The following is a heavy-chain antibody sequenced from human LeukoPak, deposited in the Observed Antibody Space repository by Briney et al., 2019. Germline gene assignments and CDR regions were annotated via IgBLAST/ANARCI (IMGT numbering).Heavy chain of an antibody. Sequence: GGSLRLSCAASGFTFSSFAMSWVRQAPGKGLEWVSAISGSGGSTYYADSVKGRFTISRDNSKNTLYLQMNSLRAEDTAVYYCAKAQDIVVVPDFDYWGQGTLVTVSS. CDR1: GFTFSSFA. CDR2: ISGSGGST. V-gene: IGHV3-23*01. CDR3: AKAQDIVVVPDFDY. J-gene: IGHJ4*02. D-gene: IGHD2-2*01.